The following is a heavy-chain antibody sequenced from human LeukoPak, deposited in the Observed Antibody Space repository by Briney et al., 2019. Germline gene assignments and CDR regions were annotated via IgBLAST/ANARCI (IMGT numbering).Heavy chain of an antibody. CDR1: GFTFSSYA. Sequence: GGFLRLSCAASGFTFSSYAMHWVRQAPGKGLEWVAVISYDGSNKYYADSVKGRLTISRDNSKNTLYLQMNSLRAEDTAVYYCARGGSYYGSRNWSDPWGQGTLVTVSS. CDR2: ISYDGSNK. J-gene: IGHJ5*02. CDR3: ARGGSYYGSRNWSDP. V-gene: IGHV3-30-3*01. D-gene: IGHD3-10*01.